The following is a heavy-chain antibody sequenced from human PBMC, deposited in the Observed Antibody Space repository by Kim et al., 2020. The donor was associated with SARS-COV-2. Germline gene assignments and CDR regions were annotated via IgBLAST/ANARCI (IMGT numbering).Heavy chain of an antibody. CDR3: ARDQSRSGPTTFGY. D-gene: IGHD1-1*01. J-gene: IGHJ4*02. V-gene: IGHV3-74*01. Sequence: YADSVKGRFTISRDNAKNTRYLRMNSLRAEDTAIYYCARDQSRSGPTTFGYWGQGTLVTVSS.